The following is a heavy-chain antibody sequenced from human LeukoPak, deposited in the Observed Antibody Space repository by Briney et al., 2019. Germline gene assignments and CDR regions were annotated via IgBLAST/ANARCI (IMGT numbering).Heavy chain of an antibody. CDR1: GGSFSGYY. CDR2: IYYSGST. Sequence: SETLSLTSAVYGGSFSGYYWSWTRQPPGKGLEWIGYIYYSGSTNYNPSLKSRVTISVDTSKNQFSLKLSSVTAADTAVYYCARDGQDYGDYDYYYGMDVWGKGTTVTVSS. D-gene: IGHD4-17*01. J-gene: IGHJ6*04. V-gene: IGHV4-59*01. CDR3: ARDGQDYGDYDYYYGMDV.